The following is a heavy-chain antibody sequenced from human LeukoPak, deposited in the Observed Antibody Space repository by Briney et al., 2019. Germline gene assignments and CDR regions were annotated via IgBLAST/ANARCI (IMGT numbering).Heavy chain of an antibody. Sequence: KPSETLSLTCAVYGGSFSGYYWSWICHPPGKGLERNGEINHSGSTNYNPSLKSRVTIPVDTSKNQFSLKLSSLTAADTAVYYCASGIAVAGRTDDFDYWGQGTLVTVSS. D-gene: IGHD6-19*01. J-gene: IGHJ4*02. V-gene: IGHV4-34*01. CDR2: INHSGST. CDR3: ASGIAVAGRTDDFDY. CDR1: GGSFSGYY.